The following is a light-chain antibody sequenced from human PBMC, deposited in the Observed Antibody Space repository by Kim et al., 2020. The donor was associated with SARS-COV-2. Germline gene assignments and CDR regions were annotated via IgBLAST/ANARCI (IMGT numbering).Light chain of an antibody. V-gene: IGLV3-19*01. CDR2: GRN. J-gene: IGLJ2*01. CDR1: SRSMSY. Sequence: VAVVQKVKITWQGDSRSMSYASWYQQKPGQAPVLVRYGRNNRPSGIPDRLPGSTSGTTASLIITGAQAEDEADHYFNYRLRTVPALFGGGTQLTFL. CDR3: NYRLRTVPAL.